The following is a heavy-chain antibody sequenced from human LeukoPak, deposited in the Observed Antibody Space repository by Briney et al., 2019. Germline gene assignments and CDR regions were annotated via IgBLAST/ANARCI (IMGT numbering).Heavy chain of an antibody. J-gene: IGHJ4*02. CDR3: ARDSIYYDGSGYRDY. Sequence: GASVKVSCKASGYTFTSYGISWVRQAPGQGLEWMGWISAYNGNTNYAQKLQGRVTMTTDTSTSTAYMELRSLRSDDTAVYYCARDSIYYDGSGYRDYWGQGTLVTVSS. D-gene: IGHD3-22*01. CDR2: ISAYNGNT. CDR1: GYTFTSYG. V-gene: IGHV1-18*01.